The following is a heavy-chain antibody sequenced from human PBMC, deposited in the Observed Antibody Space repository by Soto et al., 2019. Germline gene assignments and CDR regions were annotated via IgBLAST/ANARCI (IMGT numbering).Heavy chain of an antibody. CDR3: ARDPNDSSAYFHHYYYGMDV. V-gene: IGHV1-3*01. J-gene: IGHJ6*02. CDR2: INAGNGNT. Sequence: ASVKVSCKASGYTFTSDGIHWVRQAPGQRLEWTGWINAGNGNTKYSEKFQGRVTITRDTSASTAYLELSSLRSEDTAVYYCARDPNDSSAYFHHYYYGMDVWGQGTTVTVSS. CDR1: GYTFTSDG. D-gene: IGHD3-22*01.